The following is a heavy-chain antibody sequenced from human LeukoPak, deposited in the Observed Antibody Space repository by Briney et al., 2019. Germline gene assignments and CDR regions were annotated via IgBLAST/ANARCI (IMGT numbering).Heavy chain of an antibody. CDR2: INSDGSNT. CDR3: ARDQASGYYGSGTYFNSWLDP. Sequence: GGSLRLSCAASGFTFSSYAMSWVRQAPGKGLVWVSRINSDGSNTKYADSVKGRFTISRDNAKNTMYLQMNSLRAEDTAVYYCARDQASGYYGSGTYFNSWLDPWGQGTLVTVSS. CDR1: GFTFSSYA. V-gene: IGHV3-74*03. J-gene: IGHJ5*02. D-gene: IGHD3-10*01.